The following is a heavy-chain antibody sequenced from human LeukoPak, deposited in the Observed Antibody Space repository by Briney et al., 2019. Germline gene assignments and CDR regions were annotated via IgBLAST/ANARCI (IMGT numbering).Heavy chain of an antibody. V-gene: IGHV3-30*18. J-gene: IGHJ6*04. CDR1: GFTFSTYD. D-gene: IGHD3-10*02. Sequence: GGSLRLSCAASGFTFSTYDMFWVRQAPGKGLEWVALISYDGSNQYYADSVKGRFTISRDNAKNSLYLQMNSLRAEDTAVYYCAELGITMIGGVWGKGTTVTISS. CDR3: AELGITMIGGV. CDR2: ISYDGSNQ.